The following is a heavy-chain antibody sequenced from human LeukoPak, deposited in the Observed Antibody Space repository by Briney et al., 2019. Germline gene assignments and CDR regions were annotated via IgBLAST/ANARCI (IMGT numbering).Heavy chain of an antibody. D-gene: IGHD5-18*01. CDR2: INTDGSIT. J-gene: IGHJ4*02. Sequence: PGGSLRLSCAASGFTFSDYWIHWVRQAPGKGLVWVSRINTDGSITNYADSVKGRFSISRDDSKNTLYLQVNSLRAEDTAVYYCARSRWLQPYYFDFWGQGTLVTVSS. CDR3: ARSRWLQPYYFDF. CDR1: GFTFSDYW. V-gene: IGHV3-74*01.